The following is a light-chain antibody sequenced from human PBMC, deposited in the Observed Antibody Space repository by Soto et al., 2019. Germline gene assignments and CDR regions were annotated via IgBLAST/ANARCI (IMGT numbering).Light chain of an antibody. Sequence: DIQMTQSPSSLSASPGDRVTITCQASQAISKYLHWYHQRPGKAPILVIYDASNLEAGAPSRFSGGGSGTFFTLTISSLQPEDIGTYFCQQYNNLPYTFGQGTKLDIK. V-gene: IGKV1-33*01. CDR2: DAS. CDR1: QAISKY. CDR3: QQYNNLPYT. J-gene: IGKJ2*01.